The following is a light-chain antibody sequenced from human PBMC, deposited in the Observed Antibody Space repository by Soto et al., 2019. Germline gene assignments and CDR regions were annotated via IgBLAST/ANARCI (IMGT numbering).Light chain of an antibody. Sequence: EIVLTQSPGTLSLSPGERATLSCRASQSVSSNYLAWYQQKPGQAPRLLIYGVSSRATGIPDRFSGSGSGTDFTLTISSLEPEDFAVYYCQQYGTSPWTFGQGTKVEIK. J-gene: IGKJ1*01. CDR3: QQYGTSPWT. CDR2: GVS. CDR1: QSVSSNY. V-gene: IGKV3-20*01.